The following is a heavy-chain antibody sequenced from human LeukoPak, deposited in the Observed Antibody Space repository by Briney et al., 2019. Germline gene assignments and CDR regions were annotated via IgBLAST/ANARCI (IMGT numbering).Heavy chain of an antibody. Sequence: GGSLRLSCAASGFIFSNYYMSWVRQAPGKGLEWVANINEDGSVEYYVDSVKGRFTISRDNPKNSLHLLMNNLRAEDTAVYHCARTLVDYWGQGALVTVSS. J-gene: IGHJ4*02. CDR2: INEDGSVE. CDR1: GFIFSNYY. CDR3: ARTLVDY. V-gene: IGHV3-7*01.